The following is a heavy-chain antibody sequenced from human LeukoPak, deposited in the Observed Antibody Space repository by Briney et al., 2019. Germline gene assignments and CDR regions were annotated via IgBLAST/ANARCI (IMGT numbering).Heavy chain of an antibody. CDR3: ASSGSYFQADY. CDR1: GYSISSGYY. CDR2: IYHRGRT. J-gene: IGHJ4*02. V-gene: IGHV4-38-2*02. D-gene: IGHD3-10*01. Sequence: SETLSLTCTVSGYSISSGYYWGGSGRPPGKGREGIGKIYHRGRTYYNPSLKSRLTISVDTSKNQFSLKLSSVTPADTAVYYRASSGSYFQADYWGQGTLVTASS.